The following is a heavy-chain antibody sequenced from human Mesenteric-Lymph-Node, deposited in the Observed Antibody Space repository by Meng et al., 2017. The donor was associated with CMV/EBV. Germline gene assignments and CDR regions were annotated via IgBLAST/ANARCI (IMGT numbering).Heavy chain of an antibody. CDR2: ISAYNGNT. J-gene: IGHJ4*02. Sequence: ASVKVSCKASGYTFTSYGISWVRQAPGQGLEWMGWISAYNGNTNYAQKLQGRVTMTRDTSITTAYMELSRLRSDDTAVYYCARVYCSSSSCQTAGYWGQGTLVTVSS. D-gene: IGHD2-2*01. V-gene: IGHV1-18*01. CDR3: ARVYCSSSSCQTAGY. CDR1: GYTFTSYG.